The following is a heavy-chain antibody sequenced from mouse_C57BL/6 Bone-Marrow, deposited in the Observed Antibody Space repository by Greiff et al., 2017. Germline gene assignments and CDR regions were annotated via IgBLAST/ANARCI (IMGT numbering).Heavy chain of an antibody. V-gene: IGHV1-59*01. D-gene: IGHD1-1*01. CDR2: IAPSDSYT. Sequence: VQLQQPGAELVRPGTSVKLSCKASGYTFTSYWMHWVKQRPGQGLEWIGVIAPSDSYTNYNQKFKGKATLTVDTSSSTAYMQLSSLTSEDSAVYYCASYYGSSYYFDYWGQGTTLTVSS. J-gene: IGHJ2*01. CDR3: ASYYGSSYYFDY. CDR1: GYTFTSYW.